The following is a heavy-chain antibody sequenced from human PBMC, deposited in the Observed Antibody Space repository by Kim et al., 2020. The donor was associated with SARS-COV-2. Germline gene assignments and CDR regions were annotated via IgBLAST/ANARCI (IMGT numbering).Heavy chain of an antibody. CDR3: ARDLRPGARYFDWLLFDY. Sequence: ASVKVSCKASGYTFTSYYMHWVRQAPGQGLEWMGIINPSGGSTSYAQKFQGRVTMTRDTSTSTVYMELSSLRSEDTAVYYCARDLRPGARYFDWLLFDYWGQGTLVTVSS. J-gene: IGHJ4*02. V-gene: IGHV1-46*01. CDR1: GYTFTSYY. D-gene: IGHD3-9*01. CDR2: INPSGGST.